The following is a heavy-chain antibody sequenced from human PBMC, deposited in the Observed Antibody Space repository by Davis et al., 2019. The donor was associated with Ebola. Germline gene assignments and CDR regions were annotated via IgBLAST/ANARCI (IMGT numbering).Heavy chain of an antibody. CDR2: ISNNGGNK. CDR3: AKILVREVMVYASYFDY. V-gene: IGHV3-30*18. CDR1: GFTFSSYA. D-gene: IGHD2-8*01. J-gene: IGHJ4*02. Sequence: GESLKISCAASGFTFSSYAMSWVRQAPGKGLEWVAGISNNGGNKYYADSVKGRFTISRDNSKNALYLQMNSLRGEDTAVYYCAKILVREVMVYASYFDYWGQGTLVTVSS.